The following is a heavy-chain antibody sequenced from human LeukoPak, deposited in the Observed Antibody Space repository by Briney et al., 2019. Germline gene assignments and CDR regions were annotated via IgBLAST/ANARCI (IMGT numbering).Heavy chain of an antibody. CDR3: ARGGIAARVFYPYYYYMDV. CDR1: GGSFGGYY. J-gene: IGHJ6*03. D-gene: IGHD6-6*01. Sequence: PSETLSLTCAVYGGSFGGYYWSWVRQPPGKGLEWIGEINHSGSTNYNPSLKSRVTISVDTSKNQFSLKLSSVTAADTAVYYCARGGIAARVFYPYYYYMDVWGKGTTVTVSS. V-gene: IGHV4-34*01. CDR2: INHSGST.